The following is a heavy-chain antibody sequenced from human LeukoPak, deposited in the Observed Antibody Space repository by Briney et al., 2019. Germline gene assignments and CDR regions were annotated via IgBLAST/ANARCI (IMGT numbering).Heavy chain of an antibody. Sequence: PSGTLSLTCAVSGGSISSSNWWSWVRQPPGKGLEWIGEIYHSGSTDYNPSLKSRVTISVDKSMNQFSLQLSSVTAADTAVYYCARKGTYSDYWRFPEPKLSYGLDVWGQGTTVTVSS. CDR1: GGSISSSNW. D-gene: IGHD3-3*01. J-gene: IGHJ6*02. CDR2: IYHSGST. V-gene: IGHV4-4*02. CDR3: ARKGTYSDYWRFPEPKLSYGLDV.